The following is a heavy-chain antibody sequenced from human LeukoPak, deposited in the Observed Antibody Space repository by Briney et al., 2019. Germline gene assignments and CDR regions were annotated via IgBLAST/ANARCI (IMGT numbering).Heavy chain of an antibody. CDR1: GYTFIGHY. CDR3: ARSAGYGDYGSEVY. D-gene: IGHD4-17*01. CDR2: INPNNGGT. Sequence: ASVKVSCKASGYTFIGHYIHWVRQAPGQGLEWMGWINPNNGGTSYAQKFQGRVTMTRDTSTSTVYMELSSLRSEDTAVYYCARSAGYGDYGSEVYWGQGTLVTVSA. J-gene: IGHJ4*02. V-gene: IGHV1-2*02.